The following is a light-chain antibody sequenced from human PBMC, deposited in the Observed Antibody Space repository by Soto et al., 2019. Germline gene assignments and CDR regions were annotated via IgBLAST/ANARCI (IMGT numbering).Light chain of an antibody. V-gene: IGKV3-15*01. CDR3: QQYNTWAYP. CDR2: GVS. J-gene: IGKJ2*01. CDR1: QSLGRG. Sequence: EIVMTQSPATLSVSPGERVILSCRASQSLGRGLAWYQQKPGQAPRLLIYGVSTRGTAIPARFSGGGSGSQLTITITSLQSEDFEVYCSQQYNTWAYPFCQATRLEI.